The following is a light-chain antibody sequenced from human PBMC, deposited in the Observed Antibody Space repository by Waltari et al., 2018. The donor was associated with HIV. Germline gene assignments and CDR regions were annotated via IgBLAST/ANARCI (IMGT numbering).Light chain of an antibody. CDR1: SSDIGTYNR. CDR3: SSYTSSSTWV. J-gene: IGLJ3*02. Sequence: QSALTQPPSVSGSPGQSLTISCTGTSSDIGTYNRVSWYQQPLGTAPKLLIYEVTNRPSGVPDRFSGSKSGNTASLTISGLQAEDEAAYYCSSYTSSSTWVFGGGTKLTVL. V-gene: IGLV2-18*02. CDR2: EVT.